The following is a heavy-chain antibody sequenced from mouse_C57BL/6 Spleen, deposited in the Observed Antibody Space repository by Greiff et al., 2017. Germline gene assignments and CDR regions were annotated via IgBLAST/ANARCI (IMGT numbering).Heavy chain of an antibody. Sequence: QVQLQQPGTELVKPGASVKLSCKASGYTFTSYWMHWVKQRTGQGIEWIGNINPSNGGTNYNEKFKSKATLTVDKSSSTAYMQLSSLTSEDSAVYYCAREIYYGNLYYCDYWGQGTTLTVSS. J-gene: IGHJ2*01. CDR2: INPSNGGT. D-gene: IGHD2-1*01. CDR1: GYTFTSYW. V-gene: IGHV1-53*01. CDR3: AREIYYGNLYYCDY.